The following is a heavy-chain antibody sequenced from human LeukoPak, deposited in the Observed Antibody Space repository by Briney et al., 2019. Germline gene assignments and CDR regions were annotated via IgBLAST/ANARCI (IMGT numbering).Heavy chain of an antibody. CDR2: ISSSGSTI. J-gene: IGHJ4*02. D-gene: IGHD1-26*01. CDR1: GFTFSDYY. Sequence: GGSLRLSCAASGFTFSDYYMSWIRQAPGKGLEWVSYISSSGSTIYYADSVKGRFTISRDNDKNSLYLQMNSLRDEDTAVYYCARDKVVGATFFDYWGQGTLVTVSS. CDR3: ARDKVVGATFFDY. V-gene: IGHV3-11*04.